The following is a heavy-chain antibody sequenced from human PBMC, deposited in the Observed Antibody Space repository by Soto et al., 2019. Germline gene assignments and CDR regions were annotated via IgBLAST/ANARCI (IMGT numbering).Heavy chain of an antibody. D-gene: IGHD3-3*01. J-gene: IGHJ5*02. V-gene: IGHV4-39*01. CDR2: IYYSGST. CDR1: GGSISSSSYY. CDR3: ARLGSLEGRSFDP. Sequence: KPSETLSLTCTVSGGSISSSSYYWGWIRQPPGKGLEWIGSIYYSGSTYYNPSLKSRVTISVDTSKNQFSLKLSSVTAADTAVYYCARLGSLEGRSFDPWGQGTLVTVSS.